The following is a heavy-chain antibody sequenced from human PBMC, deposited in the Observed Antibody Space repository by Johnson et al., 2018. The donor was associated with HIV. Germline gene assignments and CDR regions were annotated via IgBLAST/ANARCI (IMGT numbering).Heavy chain of an antibody. Sequence: EVQLVESGGGLVQPGRSLRLSCAASGFTFDDYAMHWVRQAPGKGLEWVSGISWNSGSIGYADSVKGRFTISRDNANNSLYLQMNSLRAGDTAVYYCSRLPTGYSRDGFDIWGQGTMVTVSS. J-gene: IGHJ3*02. CDR3: SRLPTGYSRDGFDI. CDR1: GFTFDDYA. CDR2: ISWNSGSI. D-gene: IGHD5-18*01. V-gene: IGHV3-9*01.